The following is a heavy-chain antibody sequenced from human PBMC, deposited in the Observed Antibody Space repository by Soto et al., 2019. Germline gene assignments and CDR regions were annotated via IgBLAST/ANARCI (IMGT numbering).Heavy chain of an antibody. V-gene: IGHV1-69*04. J-gene: IGHJ5*02. CDR3: ARDSGTGSWFDP. Sequence: SVKVSCKASGGTFSSYTISWVRQAPGQGLEWMGRIIPILGIANYAQKFQGRVTITADKSTSTAYMELRSLRSDDTAVYYCARDSGTGSWFDPWGQGTLVTVSS. D-gene: IGHD7-27*01. CDR1: GGTFSSYT. CDR2: IIPILGIA.